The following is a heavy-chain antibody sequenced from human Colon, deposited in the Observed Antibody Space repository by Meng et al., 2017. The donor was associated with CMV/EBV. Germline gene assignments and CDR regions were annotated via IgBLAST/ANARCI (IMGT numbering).Heavy chain of an antibody. Sequence: VQSGTGVEKPGHSVTVSCQTSGYTFTGYYIHWVRQAPGQGLEWMGRFNPSTGDTNYAQKFQGRVTMTRDTSITTAYMELNRLTSDDTAVYYCAAISQGDFDYWGQGTLVTVSS. CDR2: FNPSTGDT. J-gene: IGHJ4*02. CDR3: AAISQGDFDY. V-gene: IGHV1-2*02. CDR1: GYTFTGYY.